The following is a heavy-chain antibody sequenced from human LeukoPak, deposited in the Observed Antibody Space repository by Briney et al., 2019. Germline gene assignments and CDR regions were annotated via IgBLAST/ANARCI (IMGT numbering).Heavy chain of an antibody. D-gene: IGHD2-15*01. Sequence: ASVKVSCKASGYTFTSYDINWVRQATGQGLEWMGWMNPNSGNTGYAQKFQGRVTMTRNTPISTAYMELSSLRSEDTAVYYCARSPASEYCSGGSCYSVFDYWGQGTLVTVSS. V-gene: IGHV1-8*01. CDR3: ARSPASEYCSGGSCYSVFDY. J-gene: IGHJ4*02. CDR1: GYTFTSYD. CDR2: MNPNSGNT.